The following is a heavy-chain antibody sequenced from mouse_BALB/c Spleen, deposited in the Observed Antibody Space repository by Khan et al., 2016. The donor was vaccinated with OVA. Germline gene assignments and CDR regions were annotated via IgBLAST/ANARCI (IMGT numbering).Heavy chain of an antibody. J-gene: IGHJ4*01. CDR1: AYEFSTSW. CDR2: IFPGDGDT. Sequence: VQLQESGPELVKPGASVKISCKASAYEFSTSWMNWVKQRPGQGLEWIGRIFPGDGDTYYNGKFKGKATLTADKSSSTVYMQFSSLTSEDSAVYVCARIYYGSRYGYGMDYWGQGTSVTVSS. CDR3: ARIYYGSRYGYGMDY. V-gene: IGHV1-82*01. D-gene: IGHD1-1*01.